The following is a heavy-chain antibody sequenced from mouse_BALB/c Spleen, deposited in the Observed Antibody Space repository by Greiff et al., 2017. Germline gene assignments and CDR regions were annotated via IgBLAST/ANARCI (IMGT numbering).Heavy chain of an antibody. Sequence: EVQLKESGGGLVKPGGSLKLSCAASGFTFSSYAMSWVRQTPEKRLEWVASISSGGSTYYPDSVKGRFTISRDNARNILYLQMSSLRSEDTAMYYCARGDRYDGAMDYWGQGTSVTVSS. J-gene: IGHJ4*01. CDR2: ISSGGST. D-gene: IGHD2-14*01. CDR3: ARGDRYDGAMDY. CDR1: GFTFSSYA. V-gene: IGHV5-6-5*01.